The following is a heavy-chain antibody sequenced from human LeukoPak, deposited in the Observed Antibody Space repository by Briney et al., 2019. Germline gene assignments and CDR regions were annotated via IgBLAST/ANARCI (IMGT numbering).Heavy chain of an antibody. Sequence: GGSLRLSCAASGFTFSSYGMHWVRQAPGKGLEWVAVISYDGSNKYNADSVKGRFTISRDNSKNTLYLQMNSLRAEDTAVYYCAKDLRWELRYYFDYWGQGTLVTVSS. V-gene: IGHV3-30*18. CDR3: AKDLRWELRYYFDY. J-gene: IGHJ4*02. CDR2: ISYDGSNK. D-gene: IGHD1-26*01. CDR1: GFTFSSYG.